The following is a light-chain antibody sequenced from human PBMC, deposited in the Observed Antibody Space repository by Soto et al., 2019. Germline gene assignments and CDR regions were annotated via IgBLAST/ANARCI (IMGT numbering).Light chain of an antibody. CDR3: QQYNNCPPAHT. V-gene: IGKV3-15*01. CDR1: QSVSSN. CDR2: AAS. Sequence: EIVMTQSPATLSVSSGERVTLSCRASQSVSSNLAWYQQKPGQAPRLLIYAASTRATGIPARFSGSGSGTEFTLTISSLQSEDFAVYYCQQYNNCPPAHTFGGGTKVEIK. J-gene: IGKJ4*01.